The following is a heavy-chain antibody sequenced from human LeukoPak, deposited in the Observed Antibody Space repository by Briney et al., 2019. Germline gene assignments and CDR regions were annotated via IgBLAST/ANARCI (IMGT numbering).Heavy chain of an antibody. V-gene: IGHV1-18*01. Sequence: ASVKVSCKASGYTFTSYGVSWVRQAPGQGLEWMGWISAYNGNTKYAQKLQGRVTMTTDTSSSTAYMELRSLRSDDTAVYYCARDPPAYYYDSSDPLDYWGQGTLVTASS. J-gene: IGHJ4*02. D-gene: IGHD3-22*01. CDR3: ARDPPAYYYDSSDPLDY. CDR1: GYTFTSYG. CDR2: ISAYNGNT.